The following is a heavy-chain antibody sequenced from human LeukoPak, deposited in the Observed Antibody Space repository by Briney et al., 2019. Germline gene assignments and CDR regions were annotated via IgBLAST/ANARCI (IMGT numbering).Heavy chain of an antibody. CDR2: IIPIFGTA. D-gene: IGHD6-13*01. CDR1: GGTFSSYA. CDR3: ASLYSSSWAYYYYGMDV. V-gene: IGHV1-69*13. Sequence: ASVKVSCKASGGTFSSYAISWVRQAPGQGLEWMGGIIPIFGTANYAQKSQGRVTITADESTSTAYMELSRLRSEDTAVYYCASLYSSSWAYYYYGMDVWGQGTTVTVSS. J-gene: IGHJ6*02.